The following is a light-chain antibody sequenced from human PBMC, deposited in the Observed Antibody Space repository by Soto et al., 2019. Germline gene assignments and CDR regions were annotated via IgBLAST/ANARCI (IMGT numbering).Light chain of an antibody. V-gene: IGKV1-33*01. Sequence: IRMTQSPSSLSASVGDRVTITCQASQDIRHYLNWYQHKPGEAPKLLIYDASNLETGVPSRFSGSGSGTHFTLTITTLQPEDISTYYCQQYDNLPLTFGGGTKVE. CDR1: QDIRHY. CDR3: QQYDNLPLT. CDR2: DAS. J-gene: IGKJ4*01.